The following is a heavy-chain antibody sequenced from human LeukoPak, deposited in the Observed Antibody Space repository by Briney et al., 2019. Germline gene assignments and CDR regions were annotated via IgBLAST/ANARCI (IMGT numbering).Heavy chain of an antibody. CDR3: ASLVTAIRGVDWFDP. V-gene: IGHV1-24*01. Sequence: ASVTVSFKVSGYTLTDLSMHWVRQAHAKGLEWMGGFDPEDGETIYAQKFQGRVTMTEDTSTDTAYMELSSLRSEETAVYYCASLVTAIRGVDWFDPWGQGTLVTVSS. CDR1: GYTLTDLS. D-gene: IGHD2-21*02. J-gene: IGHJ5*02. CDR2: FDPEDGET.